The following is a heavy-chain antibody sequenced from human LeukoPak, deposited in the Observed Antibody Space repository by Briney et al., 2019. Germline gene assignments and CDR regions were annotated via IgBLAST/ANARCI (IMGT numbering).Heavy chain of an antibody. J-gene: IGHJ4*02. CDR1: GYTFTSYY. Sequence: AAVKVSCKASGYTFTSYYMHLVRQAPGQGLEWVGIINPSGGSTSYAQNSQGRGTMTRDTSTGTVYMELRILRCADTAVYSCATLPTGGSDSSGYYYVDYWGQGTLVTVSS. D-gene: IGHD3-22*01. CDR3: ATLPTGGSDSSGYYYVDY. V-gene: IGHV1-46*01. CDR2: INPSGGST.